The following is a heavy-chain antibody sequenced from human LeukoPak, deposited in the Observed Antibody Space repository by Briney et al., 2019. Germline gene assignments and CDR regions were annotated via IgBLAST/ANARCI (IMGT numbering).Heavy chain of an antibody. CDR3: AREGYYGSGSSYYYGMDV. D-gene: IGHD3-10*01. J-gene: IGHJ6*02. Sequence: ASVKVSCKASGYTFTGYYMHWVRQAPGQGLEWMGWINPNSGGTNYAQKFQGRVTMTRDTSISTAYMELSRLRSDDTAVYYCAREGYYGSGSSYYYGMDVWGQGTTVTVSS. V-gene: IGHV1-2*02. CDR2: INPNSGGT. CDR1: GYTFTGYY.